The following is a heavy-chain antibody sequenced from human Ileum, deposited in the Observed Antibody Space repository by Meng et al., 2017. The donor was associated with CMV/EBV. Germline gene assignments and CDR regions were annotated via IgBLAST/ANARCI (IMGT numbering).Heavy chain of an antibody. CDR2: ISSSSSTI. V-gene: IGHV3-48*04. CDR3: ARGGVAGPTATDY. D-gene: IGHD6-19*01. J-gene: IGHJ4*02. Sequence: GGSLKISCAASGFTFSSYSMNWVRQAPGKGLEWVSYISSSSSTIYYADSVKGRFTISRDNAKNSLYLQMNSLRAEDTAVYYCARGGVAGPTATDYWGQGTLVTVSS. CDR1: GFTFSSYS.